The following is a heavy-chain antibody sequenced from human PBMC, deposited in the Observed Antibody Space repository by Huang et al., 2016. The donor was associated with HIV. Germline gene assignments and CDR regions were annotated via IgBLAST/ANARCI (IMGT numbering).Heavy chain of an antibody. Sequence: VQLVESGGGVVQPGRSLRLACAASGFSFSTYGFHWVSQAPGKGLEWVAVISYDGSNKYYAHSVKGRFTISRDTSENKVYLQMNSLRHEDTAVYYCAKDGADEEWDIDYWGQGTLVTVSS. D-gene: IGHD1-26*01. V-gene: IGHV3-30*18. J-gene: IGHJ4*02. CDR3: AKDGADEEWDIDY. CDR2: ISYDGSNK. CDR1: GFSFSTYG.